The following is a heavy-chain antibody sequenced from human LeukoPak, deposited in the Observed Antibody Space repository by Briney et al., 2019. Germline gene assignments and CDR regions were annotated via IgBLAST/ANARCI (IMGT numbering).Heavy chain of an antibody. D-gene: IGHD3-10*01. V-gene: IGHV4-34*01. CDR2: INHSGST. J-gene: IGHJ4*02. Sequence: PSETLSLTCAVYGGSFSGYYWSWIRQPPGKGLEWIGEINHSGSTNYNPSLKSRVTISVDTSKNQFSLKLSSVTAEDTAVYYCARDQSIHPYPEVILDFWGQGALVTVSS. CDR1: GGSFSGYY. CDR3: ARDQSIHPYPEVILDF.